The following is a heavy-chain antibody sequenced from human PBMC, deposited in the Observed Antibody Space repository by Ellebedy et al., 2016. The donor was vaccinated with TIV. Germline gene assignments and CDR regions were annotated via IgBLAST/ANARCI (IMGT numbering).Heavy chain of an antibody. V-gene: IGHV4-34*01. J-gene: IGHJ4*02. CDR2: INHSGNT. CDR1: GGSISSYF. CDR3: ARGPSLHYDVLTGYYYFDY. D-gene: IGHD3-9*01. Sequence: SETLSLTXTVSGGSISSYFWTWIRQPPGTGLEWIGEINHSGNTNYNPSLKNRVTISVDTSKNEFSLTLSSVTAADTAVYYCARGPSLHYDVLTGYYYFDYWGQGTLVTVSS.